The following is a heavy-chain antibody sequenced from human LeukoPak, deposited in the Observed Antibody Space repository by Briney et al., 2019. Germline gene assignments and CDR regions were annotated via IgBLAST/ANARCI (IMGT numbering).Heavy chain of an antibody. D-gene: IGHD3-10*01. CDR2: IKQDGSGT. Sequence: GGSLRLSCAASGFTFSSYWMSWVRQAPGKGLEWVANIKQDGSGTYYVDSVKGRFTISRDNAKNSLYLQMNSLRAEDTAVYYCARDLMVRGAQGYYYYGMDVWGQGTTVTVSS. J-gene: IGHJ6*02. CDR1: GFTFSSYW. V-gene: IGHV3-7*01. CDR3: ARDLMVRGAQGYYYYGMDV.